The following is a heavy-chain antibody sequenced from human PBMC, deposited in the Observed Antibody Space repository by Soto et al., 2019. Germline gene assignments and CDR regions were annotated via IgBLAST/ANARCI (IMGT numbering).Heavy chain of an antibody. CDR1: GYTFTSYG. CDR2: NSANNGNT. D-gene: IGHD4-4*01. V-gene: IGHV1-18*01. Sequence: VAPVKVCCKASGYTFTSYGISWVREAPGQGLGWMGWNSANNGNTNYAQKLQGRITMTTDTSTSTAYMELRSLRSDVTSVYYCPRVHYRNAFDIWGQGTMVTVSS. J-gene: IGHJ3*02. CDR3: PRVHYRNAFDI.